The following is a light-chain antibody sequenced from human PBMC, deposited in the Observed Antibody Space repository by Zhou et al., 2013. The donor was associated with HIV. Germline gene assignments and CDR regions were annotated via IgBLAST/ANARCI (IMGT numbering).Light chain of an antibody. CDR3: QQYYTNPWT. CDR1: QGISNS. Sequence: DIQMTQSPSSLSASVGDRVTMTCRASQGISNSLAWYQQKPGQAPKLLLFGTSRLGSGVPSRFSGSGSGTDYTLTISSLQPADFATYSCQQYYTNPWTFGQGTKVEIK. CDR2: GTS. J-gene: IGKJ1*01. V-gene: IGKV1-NL1*01.